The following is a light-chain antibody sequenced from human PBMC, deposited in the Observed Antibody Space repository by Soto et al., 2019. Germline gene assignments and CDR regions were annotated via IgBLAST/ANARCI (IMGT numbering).Light chain of an antibody. CDR1: QSVSDY. Sequence: EKVLTQSPGTLCLSPGERATLASRASQSVSDYLAWYQQKPGQAPRLLIYDTSTRATGIPARFSGSGSGTEFTLTISSLQSEDFAVYYCQQRSNWPWTFGQGTKVDI. V-gene: IGKV3-11*01. CDR3: QQRSNWPWT. J-gene: IGKJ1*01. CDR2: DTS.